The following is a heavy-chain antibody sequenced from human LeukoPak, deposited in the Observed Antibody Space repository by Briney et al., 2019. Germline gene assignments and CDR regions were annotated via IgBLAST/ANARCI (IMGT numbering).Heavy chain of an antibody. D-gene: IGHD4-17*01. CDR2: IKSKSDGGTT. Sequence: PGRSLRLSCAASGFTFSDAWMSWVRQAPGKGLEWVGCIKSKSDGGTTDYAAPVKGRFTISRDYSKNTLYLQMNSLKTEDTAVYYCTTADYGAVDYWGQGTLVTVSS. CDR1: GFTFSDAW. J-gene: IGHJ4*02. CDR3: TTADYGAVDY. V-gene: IGHV3-15*01.